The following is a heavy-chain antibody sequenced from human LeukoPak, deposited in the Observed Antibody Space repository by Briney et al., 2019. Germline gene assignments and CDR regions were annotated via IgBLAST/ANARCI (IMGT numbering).Heavy chain of an antibody. CDR3: ARDIGGSYTAIDY. D-gene: IGHD1-26*01. Sequence: SETLSLTCTVSGGSISSYYWTWIRQPAGKGLEWIGRINSTGSTNYNPSLKSRVTMSVDTSKRQLSLRLSSATAADTAVYYCARDIGGSYTAIDYWGQGTLVTVSS. CDR1: GGSISSYY. CDR2: INSTGST. J-gene: IGHJ4*02. V-gene: IGHV4-4*07.